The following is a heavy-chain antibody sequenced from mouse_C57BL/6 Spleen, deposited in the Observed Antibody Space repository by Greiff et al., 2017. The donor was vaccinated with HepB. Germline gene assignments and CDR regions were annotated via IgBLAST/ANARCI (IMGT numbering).Heavy chain of an antibody. D-gene: IGHD2-4*01. CDR2: IDPNSGGT. J-gene: IGHJ4*01. Sequence: QVQLQQPGAELVKPGASVKLSCKASGYTFTSYWMHWVKQRPGRGLEWIGRIDPNSGGTKYNEKFKSKATLTVDKPSSTAYMQLSSLTSEDSAVYYCARSETHYDYDDRAMDYWGQGTSVTVSS. CDR1: GYTFTSYW. CDR3: ARSETHYDYDDRAMDY. V-gene: IGHV1-72*01.